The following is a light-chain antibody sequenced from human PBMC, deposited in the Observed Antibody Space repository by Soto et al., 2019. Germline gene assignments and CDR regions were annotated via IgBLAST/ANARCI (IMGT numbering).Light chain of an antibody. Sequence: EIVMTQSPATLSVSPGGRATLSCGASQSISDTLAWYQQKPGQAPRLLIYGASTRAPGVPARFSGSRSGTEFTLTINSLQSEDFAVYYCQRYNNWPLTFGGGTKVDI. CDR2: GAS. CDR3: QRYNNWPLT. J-gene: IGKJ4*01. V-gene: IGKV3-15*01. CDR1: QSISDT.